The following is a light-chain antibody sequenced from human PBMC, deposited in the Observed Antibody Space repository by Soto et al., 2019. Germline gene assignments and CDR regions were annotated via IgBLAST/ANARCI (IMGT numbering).Light chain of an antibody. CDR1: SSDVGGYNY. CDR3: CSWAGNSLV. V-gene: IGLV2-11*01. J-gene: IGLJ3*02. CDR2: DVN. Sequence: QSALTQPRSVSGSPGQSVTISCTGTSSDVGGYNYVSWYQQHPGKAPKIKIYDVNERPAGVPDRFSGSKSGNTASLTISGLQDEDEADYYCCSWAGNSLVFGGGTKLTVL.